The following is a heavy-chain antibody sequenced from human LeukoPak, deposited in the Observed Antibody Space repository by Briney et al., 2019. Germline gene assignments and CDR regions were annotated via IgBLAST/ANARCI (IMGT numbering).Heavy chain of an antibody. J-gene: IGHJ4*02. CDR2: TRRKAYGGNT. CDR1: GFTFGDYV. V-gene: IGHV3-49*04. Sequence: GGSPRVSCTAPGFTFGDYVICCVCPGLGEGLGWVGFTRRKAYGGNTVCAASRTGRLTISTDASKSIAYQQMNSLKTEDTAVYYCSREGGYGPYFDYWGQGTLVTVSS. CDR3: SREGGYGPYFDY. D-gene: IGHD5-12*01.